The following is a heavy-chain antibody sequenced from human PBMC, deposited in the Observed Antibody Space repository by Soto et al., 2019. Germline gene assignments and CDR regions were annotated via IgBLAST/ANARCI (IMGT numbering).Heavy chain of an antibody. CDR3: ARTIFGVVTTYYYYGMDV. D-gene: IGHD3-3*01. V-gene: IGHV4-4*02. CDR1: GGSISSSNW. CDR2: IYHSGSI. Sequence: SETLSLTCAVSGGSISSSNWWSWVRQPPGKGLEWIGEIYHSGSINYNPSLKSRVTISVDKSRNQFSLKLSSVTAADTAVYYCARTIFGVVTTYYYYGMDVWGQGTTVTVSS. J-gene: IGHJ6*02.